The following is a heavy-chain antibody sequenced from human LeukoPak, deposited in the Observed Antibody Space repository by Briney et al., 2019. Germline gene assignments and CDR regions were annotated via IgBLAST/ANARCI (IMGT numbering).Heavy chain of an antibody. Sequence: SQTLSLTCTVSGGSISPYDWAWIRKPPGKGLDRIGYIHTSGSNNQYPPLKSRVTISVDKSKTHFSLRLTSVTAADTAVYYCARLSAAVHLGAFDLWGQGTMVTVSS. V-gene: IGHV4-4*09. J-gene: IGHJ3*01. D-gene: IGHD3-3*01. CDR2: IHTSGSN. CDR3: ARLSAAVHLGAFDL. CDR1: GGSISPYD.